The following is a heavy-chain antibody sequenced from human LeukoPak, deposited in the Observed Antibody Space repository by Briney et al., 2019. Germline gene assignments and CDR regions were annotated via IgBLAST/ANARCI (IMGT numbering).Heavy chain of an antibody. V-gene: IGHV4-59*08. CDR2: IYYTGTI. Sequence: PSETLSLTCTVSGGSISSSYWSWIRQPPGKGLEWIGYIYYTGTINYNPSLKSRVTISVDTSKNQFSLKLSSVTAADTAVYYCARLKGYSSGWYPSYYFDYWGQGTLVTVSS. J-gene: IGHJ4*02. D-gene: IGHD6-19*01. CDR1: GGSISSSY. CDR3: ARLKGYSSGWYPSYYFDY.